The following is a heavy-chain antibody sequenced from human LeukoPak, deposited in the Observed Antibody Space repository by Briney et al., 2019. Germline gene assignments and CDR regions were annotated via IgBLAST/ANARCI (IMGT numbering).Heavy chain of an antibody. Sequence: GESLKISCRASGYSFTTYWIGWVRQMPGKGLEWMGVIFPADSDTRYSPSFQGQVTISADKSINTAYLQWSSLKASDTAMYYCASVYSSTSWDYWGQGTLVTVSS. CDR1: GYSFTTYW. CDR3: ASVYSSTSWDY. CDR2: IFPADSDT. D-gene: IGHD6-13*01. J-gene: IGHJ4*02. V-gene: IGHV5-51*01.